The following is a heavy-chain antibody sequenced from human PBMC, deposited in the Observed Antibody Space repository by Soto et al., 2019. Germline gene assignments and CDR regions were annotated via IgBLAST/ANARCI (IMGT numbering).Heavy chain of an antibody. V-gene: IGHV3-48*03. J-gene: IGHJ4*02. D-gene: IGHD3-22*01. CDR3: AKVYYDSSGFLGDY. CDR1: GLPSTGFE. CDR2: ISASGDTV. Sequence: PGGSLRLSCVASGLPSTGFEMNWVRQAPGKGLEWVSYISASGDTVYYAASVKGRFTISRDNAKNTLYLQMNSLRAEDTAVYYCAKVYYDSSGFLGDYWGQGTLVTVSS.